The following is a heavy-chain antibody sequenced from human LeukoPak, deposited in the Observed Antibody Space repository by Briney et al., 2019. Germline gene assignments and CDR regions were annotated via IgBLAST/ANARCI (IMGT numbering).Heavy chain of an antibody. CDR1: GFTFSSYS. D-gene: IGHD6-19*01. CDR3: ARDKLKIAVAGIDY. V-gene: IGHV3-21*01. Sequence: GGSLRLSCAASGFTFSSYSMNWVRQAPGKGLEWVSSISSSSSYIYYADSVKGRFTISRDNAKNSLYLQMNSLRAEDTAVYYCARDKLKIAVAGIDYWGQGTLVTVSS. J-gene: IGHJ4*02. CDR2: ISSSSSYI.